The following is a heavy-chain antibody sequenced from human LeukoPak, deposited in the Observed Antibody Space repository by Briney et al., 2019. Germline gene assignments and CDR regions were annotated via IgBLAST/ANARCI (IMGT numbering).Heavy chain of an antibody. Sequence: PSETLSLTCTVSGGSISSSSYYWGWIRQPPGKGLEWIGSIYYSGSTYYNPSIKSRVTISVDTSKNQFSLKLGSVTGADTAVYYCARGPEVESGYSYGHIDYWGQGTLVTVSS. J-gene: IGHJ4*02. CDR2: IYYSGST. CDR3: ARGPEVESGYSYGHIDY. V-gene: IGHV4-39*01. CDR1: GGSISSSSYY. D-gene: IGHD5-18*01.